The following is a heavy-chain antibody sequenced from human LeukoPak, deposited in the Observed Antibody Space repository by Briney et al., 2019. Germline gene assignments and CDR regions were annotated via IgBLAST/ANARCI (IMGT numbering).Heavy chain of an antibody. J-gene: IGHJ6*03. Sequence: ASVKVSCKASGYTFTSYGISWVRQAPGQGLEWMGWISAYNGNTNYAQKLQGRVTMTTDTSTSTAYMELRSLRSEDTAVYYCALDMARYYYYYYMDVWGKGTTVTASS. CDR2: ISAYNGNT. V-gene: IGHV1-18*01. CDR1: GYTFTSYG. D-gene: IGHD2-15*01. CDR3: ALDMARYYYYYYMDV.